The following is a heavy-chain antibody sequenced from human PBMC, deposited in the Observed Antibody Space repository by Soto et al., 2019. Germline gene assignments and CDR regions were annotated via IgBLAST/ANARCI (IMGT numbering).Heavy chain of an antibody. CDR1: GFTFSSYG. CDR2: IWYDGSNK. Sequence: QLQLVESGGGVVQPGRSLRLSCAASGFTFSSYGMHWVRQAPGKGLEWVAVIWYDGSNKYYADSVKGRFIISRDNSKNTLYLRMNSLRAEDTAVYYCARELGYCSSTSCYKGYYGMDVWGPGTTVTVS. J-gene: IGHJ6*02. D-gene: IGHD2-2*02. CDR3: ARELGYCSSTSCYKGYYGMDV. V-gene: IGHV3-33*01.